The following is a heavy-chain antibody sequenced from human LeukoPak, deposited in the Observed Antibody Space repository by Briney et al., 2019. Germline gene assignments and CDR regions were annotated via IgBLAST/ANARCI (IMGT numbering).Heavy chain of an antibody. CDR2: IYYSGST. D-gene: IGHD6-13*01. J-gene: IGHJ5*02. Sequence: SQTLSLTCTVSGGSISSGGYYWSWIRHYPGKGLEWIGSIYYSGSTYYNPSLRSPATISVDTSKNQFFLRLSSVTAADTAVYYCARVIPAAGTFWFDPWGQGTLVTVSS. CDR3: ARVIPAAGTFWFDP. V-gene: IGHV4-31*01. CDR1: GGSISSGGYY.